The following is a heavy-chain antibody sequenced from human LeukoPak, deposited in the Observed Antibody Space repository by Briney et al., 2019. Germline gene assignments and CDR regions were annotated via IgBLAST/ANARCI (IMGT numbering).Heavy chain of an antibody. CDR2: IRYDGSNK. CDR1: GFTFSSYG. J-gene: IGHJ6*02. CDR3: ARMNGVSRELSSSYYYGMDV. V-gene: IGHV3-30*02. Sequence: PGGSLGLSCAASGFTFSSYGMHWVRQAPGKGLEWVAFIRYDGSNKYYADSVKGRFTISRDNSKNTLYLQMNSLRAEDTAVYYCARMNGVSRELSSSYYYGMDVWGQGTTVTVSS. D-gene: IGHD2-8*01.